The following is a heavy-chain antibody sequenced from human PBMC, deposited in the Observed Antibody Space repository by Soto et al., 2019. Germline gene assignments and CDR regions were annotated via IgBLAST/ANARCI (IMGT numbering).Heavy chain of an antibody. CDR2: VYYTGTT. Sequence: SETLSLTCTVSGGSINNYYWTWIRQPPGMGLEWIGYVYYTGTTSYNPSLKSRVTISIDGSKNQISLKLSSVTAGDTAFYYCARLGGYYHSLDTWGQRTLVTFSS. V-gene: IGHV4-59*08. CDR1: GGSINNYY. J-gene: IGHJ5*02. D-gene: IGHD3-22*01. CDR3: ARLGGYYHSLDT.